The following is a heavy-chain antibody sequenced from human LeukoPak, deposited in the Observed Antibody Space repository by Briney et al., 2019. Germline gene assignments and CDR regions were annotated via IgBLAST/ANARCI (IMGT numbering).Heavy chain of an antibody. Sequence: ASVKVSCKASGYTFIGYYMHWVRQAAGQGLEWVGWINPNSGGTNDAQKFQDRVTMTRDTTISTAYMEPSWLRSDDTAMYFCARAYTGFEAFDYWGQGTLVTVSS. CDR1: GYTFIGYY. J-gene: IGHJ4*02. V-gene: IGHV1-2*02. CDR2: INPNSGGT. CDR3: ARAYTGFEAFDY. D-gene: IGHD5-12*01.